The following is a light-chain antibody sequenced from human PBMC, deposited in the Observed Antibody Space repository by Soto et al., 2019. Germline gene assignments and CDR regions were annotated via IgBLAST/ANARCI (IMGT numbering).Light chain of an antibody. J-gene: IGLJ2*01. Sequence: QSVLTQPRSVSGSPGQSVTISCTGTSSDVGGYNYVSWYQQYPGKDPKLIIYDVSGRPSGVPDRFSGSKSGNTASLTISGLQAEDEADYYCCSYAGIHVVFGGGTQLTVL. CDR3: CSYAGIHVV. CDR2: DVS. CDR1: SSDVGGYNY. V-gene: IGLV2-11*01.